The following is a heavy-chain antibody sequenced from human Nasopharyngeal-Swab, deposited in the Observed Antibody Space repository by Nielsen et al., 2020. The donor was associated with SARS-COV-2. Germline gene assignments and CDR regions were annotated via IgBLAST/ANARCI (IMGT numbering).Heavy chain of an antibody. J-gene: IGHJ6*02. D-gene: IGHD3-10*01. V-gene: IGHV3-21*01. CDR2: ISSSTSYI. CDR1: GFTFSNYS. Sequence: GESLKISCAASGFTFSNYSMNWVRQAPGKGLEWVSSISSSTSYIYYADSVKGRFTISRDNAKNSLYLQTNSLRAEDTAVYYCARDGFGESPYYYYYGMDVWGQGTTVTVSS. CDR3: ARDGFGESPYYYYYGMDV.